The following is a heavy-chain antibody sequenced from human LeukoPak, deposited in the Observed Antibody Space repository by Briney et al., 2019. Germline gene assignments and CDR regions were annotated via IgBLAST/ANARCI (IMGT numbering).Heavy chain of an antibody. J-gene: IGHJ5*02. CDR1: GYTFTSYD. V-gene: IGHV1-8*01. CDR3: ARGNWFDP. CDR2: MNPNSGNT. Sequence: SVQVSCKTSGYTFTSYDINWVRQATGQGLEWMGWMNPNSGNTGYTQKLQGRVTMTRNTSISTAYMELSSLRSEDTAVYYCARGNWFDPWGQGTLVTVSS.